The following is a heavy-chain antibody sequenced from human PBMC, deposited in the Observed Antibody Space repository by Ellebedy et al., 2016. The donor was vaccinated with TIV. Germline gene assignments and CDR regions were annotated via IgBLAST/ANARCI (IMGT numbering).Heavy chain of an antibody. CDR2: ISGSGGST. D-gene: IGHD3-10*01. V-gene: IGHV3-23*01. CDR3: AKDRGYVGWFDP. CDR1: GFTFSSYA. J-gene: IGHJ5*02. Sequence: GESLKISCAASGFTFSSYAMSWVRQAPGKGLEWVSAISGSGGSTYYADSVKGRFTISRDNSKNTLYLQMNSLRAEDTAVYYCAKDRGYVGWFDPWGQGTLVTVSS.